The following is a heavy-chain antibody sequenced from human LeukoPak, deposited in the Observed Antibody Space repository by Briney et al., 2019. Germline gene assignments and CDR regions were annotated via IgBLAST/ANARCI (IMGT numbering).Heavy chain of an antibody. Sequence: GGSLRLSCAASGFTFSSYWMSWVRQAPGKGLEWVANIKQDGSEKYYVDSVKGRFTISRDNAKNSLYLQMNSLRAEDTAVYYCARDQGQWLARFGYWGQGTLVTVSS. V-gene: IGHV3-7*01. CDR1: GFTFSSYW. D-gene: IGHD6-19*01. CDR2: IKQDGSEK. J-gene: IGHJ4*02. CDR3: ARDQGQWLARFGY.